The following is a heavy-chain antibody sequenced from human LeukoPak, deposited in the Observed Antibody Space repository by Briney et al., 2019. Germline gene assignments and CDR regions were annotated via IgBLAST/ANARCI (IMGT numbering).Heavy chain of an antibody. Sequence: GGSLRLSCAASGFTFDDYAMHWVRHAPGKGLEWVSGISWNSGSIGYADSVKGRFTFSRDNAKNSLYLQMNSLRAEDTALYYCAKGQLGRYYYYGMDVWGQGTTVTVSS. CDR3: AKGQLGRYYYYGMDV. J-gene: IGHJ6*02. D-gene: IGHD3-16*01. CDR1: GFTFDDYA. V-gene: IGHV3-9*01. CDR2: ISWNSGSI.